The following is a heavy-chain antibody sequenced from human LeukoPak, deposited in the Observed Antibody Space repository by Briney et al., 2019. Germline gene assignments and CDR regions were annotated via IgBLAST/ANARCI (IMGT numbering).Heavy chain of an antibody. D-gene: IGHD2-8*01. CDR3: ARDPAEYCTNGVCPYRRPRWFDP. V-gene: IGHV1-2*02. CDR1: GYTFTGYY. CDR2: INPNSGGT. J-gene: IGHJ5*02. Sequence: ASVKVSCKASGYTFTGYYMHWVRQAPGQGLEWMGWINPNSGGTNYAQKFQGRVTMTRDTSISTAYMELSRLRSDDTAVYYCARDPAEYCTNGVCPYRRPRWFDPWGQGTLVTVSS.